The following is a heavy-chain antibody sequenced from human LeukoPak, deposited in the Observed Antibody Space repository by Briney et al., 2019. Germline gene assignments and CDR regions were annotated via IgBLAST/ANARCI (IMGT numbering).Heavy chain of an antibody. J-gene: IGHJ4*02. CDR2: INNDGSIT. CDR1: GFPFDNTW. CDR3: AIGGTYGSGS. V-gene: IGHV3-74*01. D-gene: IGHD3-10*01. Sequence: GGSLRLSCAASGFPFDNTWMHWVRQAPGKGLVWVSLINNDGSITNYADSVKGRFTISRDNAKNTAYLRMNSLRAEDTAVYYCAIGGTYGSGSWGQGTLVTVSS.